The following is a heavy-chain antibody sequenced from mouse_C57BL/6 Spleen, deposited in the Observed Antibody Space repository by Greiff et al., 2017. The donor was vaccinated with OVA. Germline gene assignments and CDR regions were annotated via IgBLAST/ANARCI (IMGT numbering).Heavy chain of an antibody. CDR2: IYPSDSET. V-gene: IGHV1-61*01. J-gene: IGHJ4*01. CDR3: ARGHSSYDYYAMDY. Sequence: QVQLQQPGAELVRPGSSVKLSCKASGYTFTSYWMDWVKQRPGQGLEWIGNIYPSDSETHYNQKFKDKATLTVDTSSSTAYMQLSSLTSEDSAVYYCARGHSSYDYYAMDYWGQGTSVTVSS. CDR1: GYTFTSYW. D-gene: IGHD1-1*01.